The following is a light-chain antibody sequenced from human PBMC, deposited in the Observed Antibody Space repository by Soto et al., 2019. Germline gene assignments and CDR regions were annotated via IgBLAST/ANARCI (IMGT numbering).Light chain of an antibody. CDR3: QTWDSSTVV. V-gene: IGLV3-1*01. Sequence: SYELTQPPSVSVSPGQTASITCSGDKLGDKYVCWYQKKADQSPAVVIFQNNRRPSGIPERFSGSNSGNTATLTISGTQAMDESDYYCQTWDSSTVVFGGGTQLTVL. CDR1: KLGDKY. J-gene: IGLJ2*01. CDR2: QNN.